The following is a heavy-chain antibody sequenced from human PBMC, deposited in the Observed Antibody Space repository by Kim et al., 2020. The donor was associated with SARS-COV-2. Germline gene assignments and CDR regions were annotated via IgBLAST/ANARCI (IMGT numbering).Heavy chain of an antibody. D-gene: IGHD2-15*01. CDR3: ARNMAAANDAFDI. CDR1: GFTFSSYG. J-gene: IGHJ3*02. CDR2: IWYDGSNK. Sequence: GGSLRLSCAASGFTFSSYGMHWVRQAPGKGLEWVAVIWYDGSNKYYADSVKGRFTISRDNSKNTLYLQMNSLRAEDTAVYYCARNMAAANDAFDIWGQGTMVTVSS. V-gene: IGHV3-33*01.